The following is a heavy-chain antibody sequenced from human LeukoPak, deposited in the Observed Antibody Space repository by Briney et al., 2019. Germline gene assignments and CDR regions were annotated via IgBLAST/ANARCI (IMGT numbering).Heavy chain of an antibody. CDR2: IYYSGST. J-gene: IGHJ4*02. D-gene: IGHD7-27*01. CDR3: ARGNWGPYYFDY. Sequence: PSETLSLTCTVSGGSISSSSYYWGWIRQPPGKGLEWIGSIYYSGSTYYNPSLKSRVTISVDTSKNQFSLKLSSVTAADTAVYYCARGNWGPYYFDYWGQGTLVTVSS. CDR1: GGSISSSSYY. V-gene: IGHV4-39*01.